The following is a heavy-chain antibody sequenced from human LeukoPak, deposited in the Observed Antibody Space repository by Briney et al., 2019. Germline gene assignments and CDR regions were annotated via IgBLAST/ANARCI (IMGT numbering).Heavy chain of an antibody. CDR2: IRYDGSNK. CDR3: AKDPRPYGGSTYYFDY. J-gene: IGHJ4*02. V-gene: IGHV3-30*02. Sequence: PGRCLRLSCAASGFTFSSYGMHWVRQAPGKGLEWVAFIRYDGSNKYYADSVKGRFTISRDNSKNTLYLQMNSLRAEDTAVYYCAKDPRPYGGSTYYFDYWGQGTLVTVSS. CDR1: GFTFSSYG. D-gene: IGHD5-12*01.